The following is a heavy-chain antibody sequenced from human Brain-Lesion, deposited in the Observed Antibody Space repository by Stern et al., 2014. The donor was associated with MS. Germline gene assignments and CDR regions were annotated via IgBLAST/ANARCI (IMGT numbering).Heavy chain of an antibody. CDR1: GGSVSSTSYA. CDR3: AGEEDIRYCSGGSCTGNWFDP. J-gene: IGHJ5*02. D-gene: IGHD2-15*01. CDR2: IYYSGNT. Sequence: QVQLQESGPGLVKPSETLSLTCTVAGGSVSSTSYAWAWIRQPPGKGLEWIGTIYYSGNTYYSPSLQSRTTLSLDPSKNQFSLPLRSVTAADTAVYYCAGEEDIRYCSGGSCTGNWFDPWGQGTLVTVSS. V-gene: IGHV4-39*01.